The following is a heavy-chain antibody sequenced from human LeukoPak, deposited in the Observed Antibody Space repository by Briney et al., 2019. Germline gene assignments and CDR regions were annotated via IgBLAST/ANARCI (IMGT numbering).Heavy chain of an antibody. CDR1: GYSFTSYW. J-gene: IGHJ3*02. Sequence: GESLKISCKGSGYSFTSYWIGWVRQMPGKGLEWMGIIYPGDSDTRYSPSFQGQVTISTDKSINTAYLQWSSLKASDTAMYYCARHGGYCLGTSCSDTFDIWGQGTMVTVSS. V-gene: IGHV5-51*01. CDR3: ARHGGYCLGTSCSDTFDI. D-gene: IGHD2-2*01. CDR2: IYPGDSDT.